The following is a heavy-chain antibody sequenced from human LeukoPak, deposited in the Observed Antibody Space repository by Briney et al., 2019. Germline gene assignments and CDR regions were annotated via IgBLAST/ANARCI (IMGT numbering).Heavy chain of an antibody. V-gene: IGHV3-23*01. Sequence: GGSLRLSCAASGMTFSHRWMHWVRQAPGKGLEWVSAISGSGGSTYYADSVKGRFTISRDNSKNTLYLQMNSLRAEDTAVYYCAKAYCSGGSCYFFDYWGQGTLVTVSS. CDR2: ISGSGGST. D-gene: IGHD2-15*01. CDR3: AKAYCSGGSCYFFDY. J-gene: IGHJ4*02. CDR1: GMTFSHRW.